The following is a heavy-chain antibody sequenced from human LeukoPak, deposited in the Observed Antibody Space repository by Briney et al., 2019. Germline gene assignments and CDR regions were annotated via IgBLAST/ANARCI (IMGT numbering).Heavy chain of an antibody. CDR3: ARVFGYYDSSGYPTPYYYYYMDV. D-gene: IGHD3-22*01. V-gene: IGHV1-8*01. CDR1: GYTFTSYD. CDR2: MNPNSGNT. J-gene: IGHJ6*03. Sequence: GASVKVSCKASGYTFTSYDINWVRQATGQGLEWMGWMNPNSGNTGYAQKFQGRVTMTRNTSISTAYMELSSLRSEDTAVYYCARVFGYYDSSGYPTPYYYYYMDVWGKGTTVTVSS.